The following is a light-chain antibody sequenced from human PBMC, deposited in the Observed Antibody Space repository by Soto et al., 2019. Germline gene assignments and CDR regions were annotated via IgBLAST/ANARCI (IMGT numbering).Light chain of an antibody. J-gene: IGLJ1*01. CDR3: SSYTSSNPYV. CDR1: SSDVGGYNY. CDR2: DVS. Sequence: QSVLTQPASVSGSPGQSITISCTGTSSDVGGYNYVSWYQQHPGKAPKLMICDVSNRPSGVSNRFSGSKSGNTASLTISGLQAEDEADYYCSSYTSSNPYVFGPGTKVTVL. V-gene: IGLV2-14*01.